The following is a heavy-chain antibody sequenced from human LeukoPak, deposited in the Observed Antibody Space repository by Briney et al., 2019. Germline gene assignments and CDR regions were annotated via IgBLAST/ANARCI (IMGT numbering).Heavy chain of an antibody. CDR1: GGSFSGYY. V-gene: IGHV4-34*01. CDR2: INHSGST. D-gene: IGHD5-12*01. Sequence: SETLSLTCAVYGGSFSGYYWSWIRQPPGKGLEWIGEINHSGSTNYNPSLKSRVTISVDTSKNQFSLKLSSVTAEDTAVYYCARVGGRSEAWLDYYYYYGMDVWGQGTTVTVSS. CDR3: ARVGGRSEAWLDYYYYYGMDV. J-gene: IGHJ6*02.